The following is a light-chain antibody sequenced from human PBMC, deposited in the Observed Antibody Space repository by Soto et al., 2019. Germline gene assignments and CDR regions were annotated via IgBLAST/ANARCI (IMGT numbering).Light chain of an antibody. J-gene: IGKJ5*01. Sequence: EIVVTMSPATLSVSPGERATLSCRASQSVSSNLAWYQQKPGQAPRLLIYGASTRATGIPARFSGSGSGTEFTLTISSLQSEDFAVYYCQQYNNWPPIPFGQGTRLEIK. V-gene: IGKV3-15*01. CDR3: QQYNNWPPIP. CDR1: QSVSSN. CDR2: GAS.